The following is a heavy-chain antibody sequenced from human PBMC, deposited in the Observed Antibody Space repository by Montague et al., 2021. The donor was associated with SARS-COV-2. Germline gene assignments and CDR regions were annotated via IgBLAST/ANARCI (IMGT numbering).Heavy chain of an antibody. Sequence: SEILSLTCTVSGGSINTRSYFGVWIRQPPGKGLEWIGNVYSRGTYYSPSLKSRAVISVDTTNNHLYLKLASVTAADTAVYYCSTLFSVAGEHWGRGTLVTVSS. CDR3: STLFSVAGEH. J-gene: IGHJ1*01. V-gene: IGHV4-39*02. CDR1: GGSINTRSYF. CDR2: VYSRGT. D-gene: IGHD6-19*01.